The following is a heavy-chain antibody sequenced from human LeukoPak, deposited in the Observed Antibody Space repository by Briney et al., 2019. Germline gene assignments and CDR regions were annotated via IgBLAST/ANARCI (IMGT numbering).Heavy chain of an antibody. Sequence: PGGSLRLSCAASGFSFGSFAMSWVRQAPGKGLEWVSGIIGSGGTTFYADSVKGRFTISRDNSKNTLYLQMNSLRAEDTAVYYCANWGVAGTMWAPYTTSWGQGTLVTVSS. CDR1: GFSFGSFA. V-gene: IGHV3-23*01. D-gene: IGHD6-19*01. J-gene: IGHJ4*02. CDR3: ANWGVAGTMWAPYTTS. CDR2: IIGSGGTT.